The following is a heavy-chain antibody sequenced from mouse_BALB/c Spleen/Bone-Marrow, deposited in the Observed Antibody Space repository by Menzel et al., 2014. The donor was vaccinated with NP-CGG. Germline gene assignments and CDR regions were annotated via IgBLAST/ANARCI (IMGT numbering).Heavy chain of an antibody. Sequence: QVQLQQSGAELVKPGTSVRLSCKASGYTFTTYNIYWVKQRAGQGLEWIGEINPSNGGTNFNEKYKSKATLTVDKSSSTSYMQLSSLTSEDSAVYYCTRDGHNYYAMDYWGQGTSVTVSS. D-gene: IGHD2-3*01. CDR1: GYTFTTYN. CDR3: TRDGHNYYAMDY. V-gene: IGHV1-53*01. J-gene: IGHJ4*01. CDR2: INPSNGGT.